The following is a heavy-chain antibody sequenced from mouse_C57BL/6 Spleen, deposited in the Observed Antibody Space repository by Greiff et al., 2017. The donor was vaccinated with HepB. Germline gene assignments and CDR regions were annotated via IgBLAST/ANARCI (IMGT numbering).Heavy chain of an antibody. D-gene: IGHD2-4*01. CDR1: GYTFTSYG. Sequence: PLQQSGAELARPGASVKLSCKASGYTFTSYGISWVKQRTGQGLEWIGEIYPRSGNTYYNEKFKGKATLTADKSSSTAYMELRSLTSEDSAVYFCARSRDYNWYFDVWGTGTTVTVSS. V-gene: IGHV1-81*01. J-gene: IGHJ1*03. CDR2: IYPRSGNT. CDR3: ARSRDYNWYFDV.